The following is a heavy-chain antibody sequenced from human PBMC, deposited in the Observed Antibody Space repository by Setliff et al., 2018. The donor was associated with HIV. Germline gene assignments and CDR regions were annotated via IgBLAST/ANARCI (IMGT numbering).Heavy chain of an antibody. J-gene: IGHJ3*01. Sequence: SVKVFCKASGYTFTTYGISWVRQAPGQGLEWMGWISIYNGDRNYIENFQGRVIMTTDTSTATAYMGLRNLRFEDTAVYYCARGPTIFGVVMNGFDLWGQGTTVTVSS. CDR3: ARGPTIFGVVMNGFDL. CDR2: ISIYNGDR. CDR1: GYTFTTYG. D-gene: IGHD3-3*01. V-gene: IGHV1-18*01.